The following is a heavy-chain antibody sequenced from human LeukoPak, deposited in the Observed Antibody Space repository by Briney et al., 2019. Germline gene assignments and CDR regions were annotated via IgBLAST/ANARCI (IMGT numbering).Heavy chain of an antibody. Sequence: ASVKVSCKASGYTFTGYYMHWVRQAPGQGLEWMGWINPNSGGTNYAQKFQGRVTMTRDTSISTAYMELSRLRSDDTAVYYCARDNLLYMTYDAFDIWGQGTMVTVSS. D-gene: IGHD1-26*01. J-gene: IGHJ3*02. V-gene: IGHV1-2*02. CDR1: GYTFTGYY. CDR3: ARDNLLYMTYDAFDI. CDR2: INPNSGGT.